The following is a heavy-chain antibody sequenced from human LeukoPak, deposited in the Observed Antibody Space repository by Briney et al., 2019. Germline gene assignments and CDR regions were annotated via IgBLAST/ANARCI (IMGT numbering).Heavy chain of an antibody. CDR1: GGSISSYY. J-gene: IGHJ4*02. CDR2: IYYSGST. V-gene: IGHV4-59*01. Sequence: SETLSLTCTVSGGSISSYYWSWIRQPPGKGLEWIGYIYYSGSTNYNPSLKSRVTISVDTSKNQFSLKLSSVTAADTVVYYCARGTRYSGPNYWGQGTLVTVSS. D-gene: IGHD1-1*01. CDR3: ARGTRYSGPNY.